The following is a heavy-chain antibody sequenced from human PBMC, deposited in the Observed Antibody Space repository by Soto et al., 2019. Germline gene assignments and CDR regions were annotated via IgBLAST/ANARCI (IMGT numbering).Heavy chain of an antibody. V-gene: IGHV3-30*18. D-gene: IGHD1-26*01. J-gene: IGHJ4*02. Sequence: PGGSLRLSCAASGFTFSSYGMHWVRQAPGKGLEWVAVISYDGSNKYYADSVKGRFTISRDNSKNTLYLQMNSLRAEDTAVYYCAKDRPDSGSYPAYWGQGTLVTVSS. CDR2: ISYDGSNK. CDR3: AKDRPDSGSYPAY. CDR1: GFTFSSYG.